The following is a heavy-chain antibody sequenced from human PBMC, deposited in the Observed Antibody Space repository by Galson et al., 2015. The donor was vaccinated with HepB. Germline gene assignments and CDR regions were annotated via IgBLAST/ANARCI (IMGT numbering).Heavy chain of an antibody. Sequence: SETLSLTCTVSGGSISSYYWSWIRQPAGKGLEWIGRIYTSGSTNYNPSLKSRVTISVDTSKNQFSLKLSSVTAADTAVYYCAREAYYGSGIGGAFDIWGQGTMVTVSS. CDR1: GGSISSYY. D-gene: IGHD3-10*01. V-gene: IGHV4-4*07. CDR3: AREAYYGSGIGGAFDI. J-gene: IGHJ3*02. CDR2: IYTSGST.